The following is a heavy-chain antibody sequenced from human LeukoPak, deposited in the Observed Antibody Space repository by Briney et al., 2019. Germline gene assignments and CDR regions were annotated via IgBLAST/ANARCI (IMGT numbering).Heavy chain of an antibody. CDR2: IYYSGST. CDR1: GYSISSGYY. D-gene: IGHD2/OR15-2a*01. V-gene: IGHV4-38-2*02. J-gene: IGHJ5*02. Sequence: SETLSLTCTVSGYSISSGYYWGWIRQPPGKGLEWIGSIYYSGSTYYNPSLKSRVTISVDTSKNQFSLKLSSVTAADTAVYYCARKAGRISGFDPWGQGTLVTVSS. CDR3: ARKAGRISGFDP.